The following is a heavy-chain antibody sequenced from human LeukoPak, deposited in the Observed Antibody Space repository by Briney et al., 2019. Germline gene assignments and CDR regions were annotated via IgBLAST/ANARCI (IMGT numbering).Heavy chain of an antibody. V-gene: IGHV3-23*01. Sequence: GGSLRLSCEASGFTFGSLAMSWVRQAPGKGLEWLSGISASGHYIYYADSVKGRFTISRDNSKNAIYVQMNSLRAEDTAVYYCAKGSYNSGRYYFYAMDVWGQGTTVTVSS. J-gene: IGHJ6*02. D-gene: IGHD3-10*01. CDR1: GFTFGSLA. CDR3: AKGSYNSGRYYFYAMDV. CDR2: ISASGHYI.